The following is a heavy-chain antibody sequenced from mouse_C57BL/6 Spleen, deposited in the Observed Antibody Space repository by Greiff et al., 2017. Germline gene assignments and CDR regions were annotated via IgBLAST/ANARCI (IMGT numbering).Heavy chain of an antibody. CDR2: ISSGSSTI. Sequence: EVQLVESGGGLVKPGGSLQLSCAASGFTFSDYGMHWVRQAPEKGLGWVAYISSGSSTIYYADTVQVRFTISRDNAKNTLFLQMTSLRSEYTAMYYGARDYSLDYWGQGTTLTVSS. J-gene: IGHJ2*01. V-gene: IGHV5-17*01. CDR1: GFTFSDYG. CDR3: ARDYSLDY. D-gene: IGHD1-1*02.